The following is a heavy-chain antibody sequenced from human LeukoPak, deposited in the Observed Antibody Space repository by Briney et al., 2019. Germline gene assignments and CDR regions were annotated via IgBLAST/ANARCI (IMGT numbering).Heavy chain of an antibody. V-gene: IGHV3-7*01. CDR2: IKQDGSEK. J-gene: IGHJ5*02. CDR3: ARFIDGDYVYSDWFDP. CDR1: GFTLSSYW. D-gene: IGHD4-17*01. Sequence: GGSLRLSCAASGFTLSSYWMSWVRQAPGKGLEWVANIKQDGSEKYYGDSVKGRFTIARDNAKNSLYLQMNSLRDEDTAVYYCARFIDGDYVYSDWFDPWGQGTLVTVSS.